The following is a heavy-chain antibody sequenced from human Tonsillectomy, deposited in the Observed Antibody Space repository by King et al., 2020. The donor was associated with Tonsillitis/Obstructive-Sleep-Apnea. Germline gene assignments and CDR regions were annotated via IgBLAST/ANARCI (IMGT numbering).Heavy chain of an antibody. CDR3: ATMGVGMVTHPGWLDP. D-gene: IGHD4-23*01. J-gene: IGHJ1*01. CDR1: GYSFTSHW. V-gene: IGHV5-51*01. CDR2: IYPGDSDT. Sequence: VQLVESGGEVKKPGESLKISCKGCGYSFTSHWIGWVRQMPGKGLEWMGIIYPGDSDTRYSPSFQGQVTISADKSISTAYLQWSSLKASDTAMYYCATMGVGMVTHPGWLDPGGQGTLVTLPS.